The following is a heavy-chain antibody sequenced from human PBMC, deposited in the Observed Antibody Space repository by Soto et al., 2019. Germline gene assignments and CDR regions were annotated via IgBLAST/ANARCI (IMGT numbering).Heavy chain of an antibody. CDR1: GFTFSNYG. Sequence: GGSLRLSCAASGFTFSNYGVHWVRQAPGKGLEWVAVLAYDGTNKYYADSVKGRFTISRDNSKNTLYLQMNSLRAEDTAVYYCAKDRGLSSSGLIDYWGQGTLVTVSS. V-gene: IGHV3-30*18. D-gene: IGHD6-6*01. J-gene: IGHJ4*02. CDR2: LAYDGTNK. CDR3: AKDRGLSSSGLIDY.